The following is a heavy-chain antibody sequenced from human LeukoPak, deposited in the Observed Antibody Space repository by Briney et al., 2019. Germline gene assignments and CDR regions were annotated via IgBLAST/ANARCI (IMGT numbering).Heavy chain of an antibody. J-gene: IGHJ5*02. V-gene: IGHV4-59*08. Sequence: SETLSLTCTVSGGSISSYYWSWIRQPPGKGLEWSGYIYYSGSTNYNPSLKSRAIISVDASKNQFSLKLSSVTAADTAVYYCARQAAAGPNWFDPWGQGTLVTVSS. D-gene: IGHD6-13*01. CDR2: IYYSGST. CDR1: GGSISSYY. CDR3: ARQAAAGPNWFDP.